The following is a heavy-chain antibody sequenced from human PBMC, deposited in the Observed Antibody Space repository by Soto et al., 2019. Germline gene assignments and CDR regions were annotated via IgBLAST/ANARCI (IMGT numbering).Heavy chain of an antibody. CDR1: GGSISSSSYY. CDR2: IYYSGST. D-gene: IGHD6-6*01. V-gene: IGHV4-39*01. CDR3: ASSGGGIAARPSDY. Sequence: QLQLQESGPGLVKTSETLSLTCTVSGGSISSSSYYWGWIRQPPGKGLEWIGSIYYSGSTYYNPSLKSRVTISVDTSKNQFSLKLSSVTAADTAVYYCASSGGGIAARPSDYWGQGTLVTVSS. J-gene: IGHJ4*02.